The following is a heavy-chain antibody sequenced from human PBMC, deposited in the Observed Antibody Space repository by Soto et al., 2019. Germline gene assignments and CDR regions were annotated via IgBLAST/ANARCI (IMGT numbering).Heavy chain of an antibody. CDR2: SSNSGSFT. V-gene: IGHV3-11*06. D-gene: IGHD1-1*01. CDR3: VKSGDNYNALDY. Sequence: GSLRLSCTASGFTLIDHYMSWIRQAPGKGLEWIGYSSNSGSFTRYADSVKGPFSISRDNAKNSLYLQINSLRGDDTDIYYCVKSGDNYNALDYWGQGTPVTAS. J-gene: IGHJ4*02. CDR1: GFTLIDHY.